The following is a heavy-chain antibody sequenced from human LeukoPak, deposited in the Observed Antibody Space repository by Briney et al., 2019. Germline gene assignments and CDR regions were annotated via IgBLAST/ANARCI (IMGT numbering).Heavy chain of an antibody. V-gene: IGHV3-30*02. CDR3: ARDRHIVVVTANYYYMDV. J-gene: IGHJ6*03. CDR1: GFTFSSYG. CDR2: IRYDGGKK. Sequence: GGSLRLSCAASGFTFSSYGMHWVRQAPGKGLEWVAFIRYDGGKKYYADSVKGRFTISRDNAKNSLYLQMNSLRAEDTAVYYCARDRHIVVVTANYYYMDVWGKGTTVTVSS. D-gene: IGHD2-21*02.